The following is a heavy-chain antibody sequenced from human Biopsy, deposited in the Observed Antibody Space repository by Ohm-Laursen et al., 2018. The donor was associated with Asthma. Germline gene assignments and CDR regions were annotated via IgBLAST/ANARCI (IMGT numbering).Heavy chain of an antibody. CDR3: AKRREYSGQDNDY. D-gene: IGHD5-12*01. V-gene: IGHV3-30*18. CDR1: GFMFRSFG. J-gene: IGHJ4*02. CDR2: ISYDGNHK. Sequence: SLRLSCAAFGFMFRSFGMHWVRQAPGKGLEWVAVISYDGNHKFYEDSVRGRFTISRDNSKNTLYLQMNSLRTEDTAVYYCAKRREYSGQDNDYWGQGTLVIVSS.